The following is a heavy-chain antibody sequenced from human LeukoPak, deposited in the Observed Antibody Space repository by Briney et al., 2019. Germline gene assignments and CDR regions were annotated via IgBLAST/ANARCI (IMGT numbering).Heavy chain of an antibody. CDR3: ARAAMVRGVTLIDY. V-gene: IGHV1-46*01. CDR1: GYTFTSYG. J-gene: IGHJ4*02. D-gene: IGHD3-10*01. Sequence: GASVKVSCKASGYTFTSYGISWVRQAPGQGLEWMGIINPSGGSTSYAQKFQGRVTMTRDTSTSTVYMELSSLRSEDTAVYYCARAAMVRGVTLIDYWGQGTLVTVSS. CDR2: INPSGGST.